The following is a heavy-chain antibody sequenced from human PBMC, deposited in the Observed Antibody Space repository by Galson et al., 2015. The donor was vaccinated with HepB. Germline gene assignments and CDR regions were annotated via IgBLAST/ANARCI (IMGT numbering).Heavy chain of an antibody. D-gene: IGHD6-13*01. J-gene: IGHJ6*03. CDR2: IKSKTDGGTT. Sequence: SLRLSCAASGFTFSNAWMNWVRQAPGKGLEWVGRIKSKTDGGTTDYAAPVKGRFTISRDDSKNTLYLQMNSLKTEDTAVYYCTTVVRASSWSFYYYYYMDVWGKGTTVTVPS. V-gene: IGHV3-15*07. CDR1: GFTFSNAW. CDR3: TTVVRASSWSFYYYYYMDV.